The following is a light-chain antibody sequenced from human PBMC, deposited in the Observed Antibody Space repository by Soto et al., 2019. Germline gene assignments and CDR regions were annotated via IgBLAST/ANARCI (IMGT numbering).Light chain of an antibody. Sequence: QSVLTQPPSVSGAPGQRVTISCTGSSSNIGAGYNVHWYQQPPGTAPKLLIYGNSNRPSGVPDRFSGSKSGTSASLAITGLHAEDEADYYCQSYDSSLSGFVVFGGGTKLTVL. CDR3: QSYDSSLSGFVV. J-gene: IGLJ2*01. CDR1: SSNIGAGYN. CDR2: GNS. V-gene: IGLV1-40*01.